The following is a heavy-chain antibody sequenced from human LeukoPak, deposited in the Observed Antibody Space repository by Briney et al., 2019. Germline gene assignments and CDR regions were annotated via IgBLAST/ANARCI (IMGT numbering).Heavy chain of an antibody. CDR3: AKETTGLYYFDY. CDR1: GFTFSSNG. D-gene: IGHD1-14*01. J-gene: IGHJ4*02. CDR2: IQYDGSNK. V-gene: IGHV3-30*02. Sequence: GGSLRLSCAASGFTFSSNGMHWVRQAPGKGLEWVAFIQYDGSNKYYADSVKGRFTISRDNSKNTLYLQMNSLRAEDTAVYYCAKETTGLYYFDYWGQGTLVTVSS.